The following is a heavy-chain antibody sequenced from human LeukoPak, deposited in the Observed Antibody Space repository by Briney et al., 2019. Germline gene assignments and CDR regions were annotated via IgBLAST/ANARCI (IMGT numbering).Heavy chain of an antibody. J-gene: IGHJ4*02. D-gene: IGHD6-19*01. CDR3: AKSLLVSGWYYFDY. CDR2: ISYDGSNK. CDR1: GFTFSSYG. V-gene: IGHV3-30*18. Sequence: GRSLRLSCAASGFTFSSYGMHWVRQAPGKGLEWVAVISYDGSNKYYADSVKGRFTISRDNSKNALYLQMNSLRAEDTAVYYCAKSLLVSGWYYFDYWGQGTLVTVSS.